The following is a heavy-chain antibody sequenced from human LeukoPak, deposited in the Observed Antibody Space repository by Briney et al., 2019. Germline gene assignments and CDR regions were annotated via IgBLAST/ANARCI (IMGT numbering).Heavy chain of an antibody. V-gene: IGHV4-39*01. CDR1: GGSISSRSYY. D-gene: IGHD6-19*01. CDR2: IYYSGST. Sequence: PSETLSLTCTVSGGSISSRSYYWGWIRQPPGKGLEWIGSIYYSGSTYYNPSLKSRVTISVDTSKNQFSLKLSSVTAADTAVYYCACRIVVAGTLFDYWGQGTLVTVSS. CDR3: ACRIVVAGTLFDY. J-gene: IGHJ4*02.